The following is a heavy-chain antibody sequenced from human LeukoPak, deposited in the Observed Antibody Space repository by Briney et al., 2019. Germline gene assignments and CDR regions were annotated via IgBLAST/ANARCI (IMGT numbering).Heavy chain of an antibody. V-gene: IGHV3-15*01. CDR2: IKSRADGSTT. Sequence: PGGSLRLSCAASGFSLSDAWMTWVRQAPGKGLEWVGRIKSRADGSTTDNAAPVKGRFTISRDDSKNMVYLQMNSLKTEDTAMYYCGRLSHDYWGQGTLVTVSS. J-gene: IGHJ4*02. CDR1: GFSLSDAW. CDR3: GRLSHDY.